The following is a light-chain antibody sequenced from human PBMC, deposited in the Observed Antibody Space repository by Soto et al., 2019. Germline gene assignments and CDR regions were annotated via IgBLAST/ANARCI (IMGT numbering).Light chain of an antibody. CDR2: EVT. CDR1: SSDVGGYKY. V-gene: IGLV2-14*03. Sequence: QSALTQPASVSGSPGQSITISCTGTSSDVGGYKYVSWYQQQPGKAPKLLIYEVTNRPSGVSNRFSGSKSGNTASLTISGLQADDDADYYCSSFSSSSTYVIFGGGTKLTVL. J-gene: IGLJ2*01. CDR3: SSFSSSSTYVI.